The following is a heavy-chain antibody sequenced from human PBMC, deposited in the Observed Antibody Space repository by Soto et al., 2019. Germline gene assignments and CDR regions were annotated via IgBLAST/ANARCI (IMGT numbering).Heavy chain of an antibody. CDR3: ARESSLVGYYYGMDV. J-gene: IGHJ6*02. V-gene: IGHV3-30-3*01. Sequence: QVQLVESGGGVVQPGRSLRLSCAASGFTFSSYAMHWVRQAPGKGLEWVAVISYDGSNKYYADSVKGRFTISRDNSKNTLYLQMHSLRAEDTAVYYCARESSLVGYYYGMDVWRQGTTVTVSS. CDR2: ISYDGSNK. CDR1: GFTFSSYA. D-gene: IGHD6-6*01.